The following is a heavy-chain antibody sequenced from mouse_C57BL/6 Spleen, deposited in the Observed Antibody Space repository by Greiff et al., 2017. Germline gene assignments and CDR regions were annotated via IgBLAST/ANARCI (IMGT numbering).Heavy chain of an antibody. Sequence: EVQLVESGGDLVKPGGSLKLSCAASGFTFSSYGMSWVRQTPDKRLEWVATISSGGSYTYYPDSVKGRFTISRDNAKNTLYLQMSSLKSEDTAMYYCARQNYYGSSFAYWGQGTLVTVSA. CDR2: ISSGGSYT. D-gene: IGHD1-1*01. J-gene: IGHJ3*01. CDR3: ARQNYYGSSFAY. CDR1: GFTFSSYG. V-gene: IGHV5-6*01.